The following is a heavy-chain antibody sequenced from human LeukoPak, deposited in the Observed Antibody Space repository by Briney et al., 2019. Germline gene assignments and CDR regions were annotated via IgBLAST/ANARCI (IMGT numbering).Heavy chain of an antibody. CDR2: TIPILGIA. Sequence: ASVKVSCKASGGTFSSYAISWVRQAPGQGLEWMGRTIPILGIANYAQKFQGRVTITADKSTSTAYMELSSLRSEDTAVYYCARVEWSSSWTGVHYGMDVWGQGTTVTVSS. D-gene: IGHD6-13*01. J-gene: IGHJ6*02. CDR1: GGTFSSYA. CDR3: ARVEWSSSWTGVHYGMDV. V-gene: IGHV1-69*04.